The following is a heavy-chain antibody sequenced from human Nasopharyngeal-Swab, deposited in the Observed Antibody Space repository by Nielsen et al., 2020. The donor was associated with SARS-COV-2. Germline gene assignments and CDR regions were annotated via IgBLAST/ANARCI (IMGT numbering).Heavy chain of an antibody. J-gene: IGHJ4*02. V-gene: IGHV3-23*01. CDR3: IVSSIAARGPYYFDY. CDR2: ISGSGGST. CDR1: GFTFSSYA. Sequence: GESLKISCAASGFTFSSYAMSWVRQAPGKGLEWVSAISGSGGSTYYADSVKGRFTISRDNSKNTLYLQMNSLRAEDTAVYYCIVSSIAARGPYYFDYWGQGTLVTVSS. D-gene: IGHD6-6*01.